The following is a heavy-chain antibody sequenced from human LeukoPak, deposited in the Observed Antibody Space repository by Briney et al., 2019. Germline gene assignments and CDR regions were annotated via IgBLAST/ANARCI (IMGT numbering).Heavy chain of an antibody. D-gene: IGHD5-12*01. V-gene: IGHV6-1*01. Sequence: SQTLSLTCAISGDSVSSNSAAWNWIRQSPSRGLEWLGRTYYRSKWYNDYAVSVKSRITINPDTSKNQFSLQLNSVTPEDTAVYYCARDLFGLGGYDNRGHDAFDIWGQGTMVTVSS. CDR1: GDSVSSNSAA. J-gene: IGHJ3*02. CDR3: ARDLFGLGGYDNRGHDAFDI. CDR2: TYYRSKWYN.